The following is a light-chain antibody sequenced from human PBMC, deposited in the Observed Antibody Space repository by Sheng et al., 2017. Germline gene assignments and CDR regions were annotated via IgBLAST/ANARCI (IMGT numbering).Light chain of an antibody. CDR1: GSNIGAGYD. CDR2: DNI. V-gene: IGLV1-40*01. Sequence: QSVLTQPPSVSGAPGQRVTISCTGSGSNIGAGYDVHWYQQLPGAAPKLLIYDNINRPSGVPDRFSGSKSGTSASLAITGLQAEDEADYYCQSHDSSLSGSVFGGGTKLTVL. CDR3: QSHDSSLSGSV. J-gene: IGLJ3*02.